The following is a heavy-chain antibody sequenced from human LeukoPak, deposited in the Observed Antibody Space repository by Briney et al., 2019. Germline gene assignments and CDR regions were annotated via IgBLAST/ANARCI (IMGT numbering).Heavy chain of an antibody. CDR2: INNDESHT. D-gene: IGHD6-13*01. J-gene: IGHJ5*02. V-gene: IGHV3-74*01. CDR1: GFTVSSNY. Sequence: GGSLRLSCAASGFTVSSNYMSWVRQAPGKGLVWLSRINNDESHTTYADSVKGRFTISRDNAKNTLYLQMNSLRVEDTAVYYCARDQSSSWYVAWFDPWGQGTLVTVSS. CDR3: ARDQSSSWYVAWFDP.